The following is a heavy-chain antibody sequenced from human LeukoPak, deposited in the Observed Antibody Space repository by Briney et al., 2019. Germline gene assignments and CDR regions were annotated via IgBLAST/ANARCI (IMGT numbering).Heavy chain of an antibody. D-gene: IGHD6-13*01. J-gene: IGHJ4*02. CDR3: ARSSIIAAAGPYYFDY. CDR1: GYTFTSYG. V-gene: IGHV1-18*01. CDR2: ISAYNGNT. Sequence: ASVKVSCKASGYTFTSYGISWVRQAPGQGLEWMGWISAYNGNTNYAQKLQGRVTMTTDTSTSTAYMELRSLRSDDTAVYYCARSSIIAAAGPYYFDYWGQGTLVTVSS.